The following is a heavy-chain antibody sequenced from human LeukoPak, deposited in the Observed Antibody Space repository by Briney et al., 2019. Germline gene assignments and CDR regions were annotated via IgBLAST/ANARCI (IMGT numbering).Heavy chain of an antibody. V-gene: IGHV4-34*01. CDR3: ARVAGIAARRFRHNWFDP. CDR2: INHSGST. CDR1: GGSFSGYY. D-gene: IGHD6-6*01. J-gene: IGHJ5*02. Sequence: SETLSLTCAVYGGSFSGYYWSWIRQPPGKGLEWIGEINHSGSTNYNPSLKSRVTISVDTSKNQFSLKLSSVTAADTAVYYCARVAGIAARRFRHNWFDPWGQGTLVTVSS.